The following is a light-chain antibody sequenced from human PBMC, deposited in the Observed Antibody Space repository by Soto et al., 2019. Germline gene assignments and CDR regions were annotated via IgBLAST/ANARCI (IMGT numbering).Light chain of an antibody. CDR3: SSDAGSNIFV. V-gene: IGLV2-8*01. Sequence: ALTQPPSASGSPGQSVTISCTGTSSDVGGYHYVSWYQQHPGKAPKLMIYEVSKRPSGVPNRSSGSKSGNTASLTVSGLQADDEADYFCSSDAGSNIFVFGTGTK. CDR2: EVS. CDR1: SSDVGGYHY. J-gene: IGLJ1*01.